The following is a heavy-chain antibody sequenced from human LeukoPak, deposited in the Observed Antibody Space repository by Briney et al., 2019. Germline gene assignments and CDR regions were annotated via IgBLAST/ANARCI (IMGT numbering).Heavy chain of an antibody. V-gene: IGHV3-30*04. D-gene: IGHD4-17*01. Sequence: GRSLRLSCAASGFTFSIYAMHWVRQAPGKGLEWVAVISYDESDKYYADSVKGRFTISRDNSKNTLYLQMNSLRPEDTAVYYCARAFATTGKYYMDVWGKGTTVTISS. J-gene: IGHJ6*03. CDR2: ISYDESDK. CDR1: GFTFSIYA. CDR3: ARAFATTGKYYMDV.